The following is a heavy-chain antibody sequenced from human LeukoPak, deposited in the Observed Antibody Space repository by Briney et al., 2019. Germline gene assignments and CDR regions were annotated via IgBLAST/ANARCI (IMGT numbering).Heavy chain of an antibody. J-gene: IGHJ4*02. Sequence: GASVKVSCKASGSTFSSYAISWVRQAPGQGLEWMGGIIPIFATAHYAQKFQGRVTITADKSTSTAYIELSSLRSEDTAVYYCARGQDAQYSYGSGSYSSFDYWGQGTLVTVSS. V-gene: IGHV1-69*06. CDR2: IIPIFATA. CDR3: ARGQDAQYSYGSGSYSSFDY. D-gene: IGHD3-10*01. CDR1: GSTFSSYA.